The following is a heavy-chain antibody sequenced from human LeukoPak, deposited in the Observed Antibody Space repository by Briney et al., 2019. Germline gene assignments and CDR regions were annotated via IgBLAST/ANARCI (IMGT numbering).Heavy chain of an antibody. V-gene: IGHV3-21*01. CDR3: ARGGIVVVPAADY. CDR1: EFTFSSYS. J-gene: IGHJ4*02. CDR2: ISSSSSYI. D-gene: IGHD2-2*01. Sequence: PGGSLRLSCAASEFTFSSYSMNWVRQAPGKGLEWVSSISSSSSYIYYADSVKGRFTISRDNAENSLYLQMNSLRAEDTAVYYCARGGIVVVPAADYWGQGTLVTVSS.